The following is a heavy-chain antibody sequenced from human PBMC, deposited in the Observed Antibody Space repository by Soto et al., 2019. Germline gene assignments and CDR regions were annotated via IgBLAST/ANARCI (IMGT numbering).Heavy chain of an antibody. CDR3: ATHSDNWYRY. V-gene: IGHV4-31*03. Sequence: QVQLQESGPGLVKPSQTLSLTCTVSGGSISSGGYYWSWIRQHPGKGLEWIGYIYYSGSTYYNPSHESRVTISVDMSKKQVSLKLSSVTAADTAVYYCATHSDNWYRYWGQGTLVTVSS. CDR1: GGSISSGGYY. CDR2: IYYSGST. D-gene: IGHD6-13*01. J-gene: IGHJ4*02.